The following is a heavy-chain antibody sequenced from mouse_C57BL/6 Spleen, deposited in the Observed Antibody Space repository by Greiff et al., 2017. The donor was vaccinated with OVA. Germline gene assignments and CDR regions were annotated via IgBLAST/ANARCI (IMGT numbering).Heavy chain of an antibody. D-gene: IGHD1-2*01. J-gene: IGHJ3*01. Sequence: QVQLQQSGAELVKPGASVKLSCKASGYTFTSYWMHWVKQRPGQGLEWIGYINPSSGDTKYNQKFKAKATLTADKSSSTAYMQLSSLTYEDSAVYYCAGETAYSPWFAYWGQGTLVTVSA. V-gene: IGHV1-7*01. CDR3: AGETAYSPWFAY. CDR1: GYTFTSYW. CDR2: INPSSGDT.